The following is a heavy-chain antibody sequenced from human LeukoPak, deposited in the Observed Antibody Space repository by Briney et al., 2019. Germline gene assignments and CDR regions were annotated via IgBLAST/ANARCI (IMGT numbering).Heavy chain of an antibody. Sequence: PSETLSLTCTVSGGSISSYYWSWIRQPPGKGLEWIGEINHSGSTNYNPSLKSRVTISVDTSKNQISLKLSSVTAADTAVYYCARLMVPAARYYYYYMDVWGKGTTVTVSS. D-gene: IGHD2-2*01. CDR1: GGSISSYY. CDR2: INHSGST. J-gene: IGHJ6*03. V-gene: IGHV4-34*01. CDR3: ARLMVPAARYYYYYMDV.